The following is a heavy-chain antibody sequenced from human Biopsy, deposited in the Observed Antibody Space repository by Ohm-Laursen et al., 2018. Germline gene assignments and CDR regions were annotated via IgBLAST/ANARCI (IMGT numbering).Heavy chain of an antibody. J-gene: IGHJ4*02. CDR2: ISGSGTTI. CDR1: GFTFSDYY. V-gene: IGHV3-11*01. Sequence: SLRLSCAASGFTFSDYYMSWFRQAPGKGLEWLSYISGSGTTIFYADPVKGRFTVSRDNAKNSLYLQMNSLTVEDTAVYYCARDGAGSYHDYWGQGTLVTVSS. D-gene: IGHD3-10*01. CDR3: ARDGAGSYHDY.